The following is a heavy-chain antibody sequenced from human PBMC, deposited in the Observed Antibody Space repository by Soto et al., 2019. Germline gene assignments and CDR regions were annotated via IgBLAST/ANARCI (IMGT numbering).Heavy chain of an antibody. D-gene: IGHD3-3*01. CDR2: INPSGGST. Sequence: ASVKVSCKASGYTFTSYYMHWVRQAPGQGLEWMGIINPSGGSTSYAQKFQGRVTMTRDTSTSTVYMELSSLRSEDTAVYYCARVLNQKYYDFWSGYYTGSAPGYYYGMDVWGQGTTVTV. CDR1: GYTFTSYY. CDR3: ARVLNQKYYDFWSGYYTGSAPGYYYGMDV. J-gene: IGHJ6*02. V-gene: IGHV1-46*01.